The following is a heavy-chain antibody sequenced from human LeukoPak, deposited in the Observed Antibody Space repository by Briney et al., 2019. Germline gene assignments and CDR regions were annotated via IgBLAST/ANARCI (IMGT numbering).Heavy chain of an antibody. CDR3: ARDRRGGSTVTGP. J-gene: IGHJ5*02. Sequence: GASVKVSCKDSGCTFISYAISWVRQAPGQGGEWMGRIIPIFGRANYAQKLQGRVTITTDESTSTAYMELSSLRSEDTAVYYCARDRRGGSTVTGPWGQGTLVTVSS. CDR2: IIPIFGRA. CDR1: GCTFISYA. V-gene: IGHV1-69*05. D-gene: IGHD4-17*01.